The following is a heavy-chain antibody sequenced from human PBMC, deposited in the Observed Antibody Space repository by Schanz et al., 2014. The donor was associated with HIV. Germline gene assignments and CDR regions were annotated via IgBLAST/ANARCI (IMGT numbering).Heavy chain of an antibody. CDR1: GFTFRSYG. J-gene: IGHJ4*02. CDR3: AKDQTSFGSSFFDY. Sequence: QVQLVESGGGVVQPGRSQRLSCAASGFTFRSYGMHWVRQAPGKGLEWVALISYDGNTKYYADSVKGRFSISRDKSKNTLYLQMNSLRPDDTGVYYCAKDQTSFGSSFFDYWGQGTLVTVSS. D-gene: IGHD6-6*01. CDR2: ISYDGNTK. V-gene: IGHV3-30*18.